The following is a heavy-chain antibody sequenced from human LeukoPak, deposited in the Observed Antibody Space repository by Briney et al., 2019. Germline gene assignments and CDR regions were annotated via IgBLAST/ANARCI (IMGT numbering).Heavy chain of an antibody. CDR2: IYYSGST. CDR3: ARASRLDSSGWYFDY. V-gene: IGHV4-61*01. CDR1: GGSVSSGSYY. Sequence: PSETLSLTCTVSGGSVSSGSYYWSWIRQPPGKGLGWIGYIYYSGSTNYNPSLKSRVTISVDTSKNQFSLKLSSVTAADTAVYYCARASRLDSSGWYFDYWGQGTLVTVSS. J-gene: IGHJ4*02. D-gene: IGHD6-19*01.